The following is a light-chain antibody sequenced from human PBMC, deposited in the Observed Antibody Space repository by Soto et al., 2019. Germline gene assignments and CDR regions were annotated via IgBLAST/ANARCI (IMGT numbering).Light chain of an antibody. CDR1: SSNIGAGYD. Sequence: QSVLTQPRSVSGAPGQRVTISCTGSSSNIGAGYDVHWYQQLPGGAPRLLIYANSNRPSGVPDRFSGSRSGTSASLAITGLQAEDEADYSCQSYDSSLSGFYVFGTGTKVTVL. J-gene: IGLJ1*01. V-gene: IGLV1-40*01. CDR3: QSYDSSLSGFYV. CDR2: ANS.